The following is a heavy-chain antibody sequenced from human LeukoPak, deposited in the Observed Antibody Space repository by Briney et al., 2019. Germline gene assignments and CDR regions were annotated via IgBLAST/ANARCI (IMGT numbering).Heavy chain of an antibody. D-gene: IGHD2-2*02. J-gene: IGHJ4*02. CDR2: ISWNSGSI. Sequence: QPGGSLRLSCAASGFTFDDYAMHWVRQAPGKGLEWVSGISWNSGSIGYADSVKGRFTISRDNAKNSLYLQMNSLRPEDMALYYCAKADCSSASCYTDYWGQGTLVTVSS. CDR1: GFTFDDYA. CDR3: AKADCSSASCYTDY. V-gene: IGHV3-9*03.